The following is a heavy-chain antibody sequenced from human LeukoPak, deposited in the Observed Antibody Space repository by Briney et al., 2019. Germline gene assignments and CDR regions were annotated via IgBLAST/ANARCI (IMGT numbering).Heavy chain of an antibody. Sequence: GGSLRLSCAASGFTFSSYAMHWVRQAPGKGLEYVSAISSNGGGTYYANFVKGRFTISRDNSKNTLYLQMGSLRAEDMAVYYCARVDAVRSFVLDYWGQGTLVTVSS. CDR1: GFTFSSYA. V-gene: IGHV3-64*01. J-gene: IGHJ4*02. D-gene: IGHD3-10*01. CDR3: ARVDAVRSFVLDY. CDR2: ISSNGGGT.